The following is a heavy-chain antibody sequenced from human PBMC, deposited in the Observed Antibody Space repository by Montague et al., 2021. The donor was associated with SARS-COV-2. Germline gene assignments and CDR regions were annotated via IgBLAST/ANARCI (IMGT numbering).Heavy chain of an antibody. V-gene: IGHV4-39*02. CDR1: GGSITNNIDY. Sequence: SETLSLTCTVSGGSITNNIDYWAWIRQPPGKGLEWIGSIYYTGNTYYNPSLKSRVTISVVTSKIHFTLKLSSVTAAETAVYYCARLKRYFDSSGSPSAFDFWGQGTKVTVSS. J-gene: IGHJ3*01. CDR2: IYYTGNT. D-gene: IGHD3-22*01. CDR3: ARLKRYFDSSGSPSAFDF.